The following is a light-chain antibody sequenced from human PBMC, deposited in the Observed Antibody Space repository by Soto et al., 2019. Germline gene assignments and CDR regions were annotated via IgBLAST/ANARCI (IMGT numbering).Light chain of an antibody. V-gene: IGKV1-6*01. Sequence: AIPMTQSPSSLSASVGDRVTITCRASQFIRNDLGWYQQKPGKAPKLLIFAATHLKSGVPSRFIGSGSGTDFTLTISSLQPEDFETYYGLQDYDYPITGGRGTRLEIK. J-gene: IGKJ5*01. CDR3: LQDYDYPIT. CDR1: QFIRND. CDR2: AAT.